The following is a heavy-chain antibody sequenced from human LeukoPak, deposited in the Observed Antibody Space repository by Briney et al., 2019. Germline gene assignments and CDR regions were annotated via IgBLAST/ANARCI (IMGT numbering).Heavy chain of an antibody. V-gene: IGHV3-23*01. D-gene: IGHD7-27*01. J-gene: IGHJ6*02. CDR3: AKDRDINLTGHGMGL. Sequence: GGSLRLSCEASGFTFSRFAMTWVRQAPGKGLEWVSTIGGLGESTNYADSVKSRFTISRDNSKNTLYLQMNNLRAEDTAVYYFAKDRDINLTGHGMGLWGQRTTVTVSS. CDR1: GFTFSRFA. CDR2: IGGLGEST.